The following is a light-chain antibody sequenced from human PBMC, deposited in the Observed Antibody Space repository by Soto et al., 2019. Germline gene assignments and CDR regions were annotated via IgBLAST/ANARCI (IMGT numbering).Light chain of an antibody. V-gene: IGKV1-5*03. CDR1: QTISSW. CDR2: KAS. Sequence: DIQMTQTPYTLSGSVVDRVTMTCRASQTISSWLAWYQQKPGKAPKLLIYKASTLKSGVPSRFSGSGSGTEFTLTISSLQPDDFATYYCQHYNSYSEAFGQGTIV. CDR3: QHYNSYSEA. J-gene: IGKJ1*01.